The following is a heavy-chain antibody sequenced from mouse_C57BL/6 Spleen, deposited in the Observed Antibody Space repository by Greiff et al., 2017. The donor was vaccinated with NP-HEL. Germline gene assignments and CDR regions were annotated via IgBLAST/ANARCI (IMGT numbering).Heavy chain of an antibody. CDR3: ARGEDYDGYYAMDY. CDR2: IDPSDSET. V-gene: IGHV1-52*01. J-gene: IGHJ4*01. D-gene: IGHD2-4*01. Sequence: QVQLQQPGAELVRPGSSVKLSCKASGYTFTSYWMHWVKQRPIQGLEWIGNIDPSDSETHYNQKFKDKATLTVDKSSSTAYMQLSSLTSEDSAVYYGARGEDYDGYYAMDYWGQGTSVTVSS. CDR1: GYTFTSYW.